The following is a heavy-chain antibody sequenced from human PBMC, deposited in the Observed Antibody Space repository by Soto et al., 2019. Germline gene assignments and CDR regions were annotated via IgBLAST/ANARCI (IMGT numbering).Heavy chain of an antibody. CDR3: ARDSKKWLVDAFDI. CDR2: ISPYNGNT. Sequence: QVQLAQSGGEVKKPGASVRVSCKASGYTFISYGISWVRQAPGQGLEWMGWISPYNGNTNYAQSFQGRVSMSTDTSTSKEYMELRSLRSDDTAVYYCARDSKKWLVDAFDIWGQGTMVTVSS. V-gene: IGHV1-18*01. D-gene: IGHD6-19*01. J-gene: IGHJ3*02. CDR1: GYTFISYG.